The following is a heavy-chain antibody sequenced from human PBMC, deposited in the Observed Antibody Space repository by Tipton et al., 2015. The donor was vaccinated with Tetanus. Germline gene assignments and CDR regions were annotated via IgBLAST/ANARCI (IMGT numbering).Heavy chain of an antibody. J-gene: IGHJ3*02. CDR3: ARDWVAGYYDSSGYYYVDAFDI. D-gene: IGHD3-22*01. CDR2: ISYDGSNK. Sequence: SLRLSCAASGFTFSSYAMHWVRQAPGKGLEWVAVISYDGSNKYYADSVKGRFTISRDNSKNTLYLQMNSLRAEDTAVYYCARDWVAGYYDSSGYYYVDAFDIWGQGTMVTVSS. CDR1: GFTFSSYA. V-gene: IGHV3-30*04.